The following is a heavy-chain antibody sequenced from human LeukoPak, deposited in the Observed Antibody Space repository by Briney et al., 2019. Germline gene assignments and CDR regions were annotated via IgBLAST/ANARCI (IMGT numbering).Heavy chain of an antibody. J-gene: IGHJ4*02. CDR2: ISSSGSTI. V-gene: IGHV3-11*01. CDR1: GFTFSNYA. Sequence: KSGGSLRLSCAASGFTFSNYAMSWVRQAPGKGLEWVSYISSSGSTIYYADSVKGRFTISRDNAKNSLYLQMNSLRAEDTAVYYCARLVSSGLSTKNWGQGTLVTVSS. CDR3: ARLVSSGLSTKN. D-gene: IGHD3-22*01.